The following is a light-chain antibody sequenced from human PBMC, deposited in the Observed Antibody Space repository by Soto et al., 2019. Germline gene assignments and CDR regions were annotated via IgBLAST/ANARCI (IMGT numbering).Light chain of an antibody. J-gene: IGLJ1*01. Sequence: QSALTQPPSASGSPGQSVTISCTGTSSDVGGYKYVSWYQQRPGKAPKLMIFEVNKRPSGVPDRFSGSKSGNTASLTVSGLLAEDEADYYCSSYAGINNLGFFGTGTKLTVL. V-gene: IGLV2-8*01. CDR2: EVN. CDR1: SSDVGGYKY. CDR3: SSYAGINNLGF.